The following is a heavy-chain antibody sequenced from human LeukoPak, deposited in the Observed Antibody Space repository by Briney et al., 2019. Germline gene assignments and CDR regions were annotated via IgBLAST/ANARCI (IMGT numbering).Heavy chain of an antibody. V-gene: IGHV1-2*02. J-gene: IGHJ4*02. CDR1: GYTFTGYY. CDR3: ARDPSSVVVVAAAHFDY. D-gene: IGHD2-15*01. Sequence: ASVKVSCKASGYTFTGYYMHWVRQAPGQGLEWMGWINPNSGGTNYAQKFQGRVTMTRDTSTSTVYMELSSLRSEDTAVYYCARDPSSVVVVAAAHFDYWGQGTLVTVSS. CDR2: INPNSGGT.